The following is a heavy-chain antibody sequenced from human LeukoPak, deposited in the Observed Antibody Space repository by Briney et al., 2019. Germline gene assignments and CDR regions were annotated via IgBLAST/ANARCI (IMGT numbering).Heavy chain of an antibody. D-gene: IGHD6-19*01. V-gene: IGHV4-34*01. CDR2: INHSGST. CDR3: ARGGVAVAAQLYYYYYGMDV. CDR1: GGSFSGYY. J-gene: IGHJ6*02. Sequence: SETLSLTCAVYGGSFSGYYWSWIRQPPGKGLEWIGEINHSGSTNYNPSLESRVTISVDTSKNQFSLKLSSVTAADTAVYYCARGGVAVAAQLYYYYYGMDVWGQGTTVTVSS.